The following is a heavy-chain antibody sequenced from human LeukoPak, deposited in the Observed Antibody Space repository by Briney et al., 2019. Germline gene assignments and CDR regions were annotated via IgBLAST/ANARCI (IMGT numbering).Heavy chain of an antibody. Sequence: SETLSVTCTVSCGSISSGSYYWSWIRQTAGKGLEWIGRIYTSGSTNCNPSLKSRVTISVDTSKNQFSLKLSSVTAADTAVYYCVVYSSSWYRYFDLWGRGTLVTVSS. J-gene: IGHJ2*01. CDR2: IYTSGST. CDR1: CGSISSGSYY. V-gene: IGHV4-61*02. CDR3: VVYSSSWYRYFDL. D-gene: IGHD6-13*01.